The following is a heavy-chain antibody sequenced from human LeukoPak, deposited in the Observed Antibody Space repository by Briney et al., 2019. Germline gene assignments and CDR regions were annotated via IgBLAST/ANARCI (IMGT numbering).Heavy chain of an antibody. CDR1: GFSFSGHW. J-gene: IGHJ4*02. CDR3: VRGGTYCDSTCKGADY. D-gene: IGHD2/OR15-2a*01. Sequence: GGSLRLSCTASGFSFSGHWMHWARQLPGKGLVWVSRISPTGSTTSYADSVKGRFTISRDNAKNSLYLQMNSLRAEDTAVYYCVRGGTYCDSTCKGADYWGQGTLVAVSS. V-gene: IGHV3-74*01. CDR2: ISPTGSTT.